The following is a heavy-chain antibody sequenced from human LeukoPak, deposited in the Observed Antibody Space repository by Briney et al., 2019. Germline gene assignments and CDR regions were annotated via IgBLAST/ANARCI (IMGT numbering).Heavy chain of an antibody. CDR2: ISDIGSI. D-gene: IGHD2/OR15-2a*01. CDR3: AGHHPRNTVDF. CDR1: GGSISSYY. J-gene: IGHJ4*02. V-gene: IGHV4-59*08. Sequence: SETLSLTCTVSGGSISSYYWSWIRQPPGKGLEWIAYISDIGSINYNPSLQSRVTISLDTSKNQFSLKLSSVTAADTAVYYCAGHHPRNTVDFWGQGTLVTVSS.